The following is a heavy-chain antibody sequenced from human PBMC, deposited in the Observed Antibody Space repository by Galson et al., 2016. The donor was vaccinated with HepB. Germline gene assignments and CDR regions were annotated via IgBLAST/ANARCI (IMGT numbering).Heavy chain of an antibody. D-gene: IGHD3-22*01. CDR2: ISASNGDT. V-gene: IGHV1-18*04. J-gene: IGHJ4*02. CDR3: ARRNPYYYDSCGSYDFDN. Sequence: SVKVSCKASGYTFNLYGVSWVRQAPGQGLEWMGWISASNGDTHYPQKLQGRVTMTTDTSTSTAYMELRSLRSDDTAVYYCARRNPYYYDSCGSYDFDNWGQGTLVTVSS. CDR1: GYTFNLYG.